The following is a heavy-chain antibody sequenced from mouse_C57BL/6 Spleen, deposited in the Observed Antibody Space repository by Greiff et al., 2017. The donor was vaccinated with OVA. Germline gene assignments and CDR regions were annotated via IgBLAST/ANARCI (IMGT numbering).Heavy chain of an antibody. D-gene: IGHD2-5*01. J-gene: IGHJ2*01. V-gene: IGHV1-72*01. Sequence: QVQLKQPGAELVKPGASVKLSCKASGYTFTSYWMHWVKQRPGRGLEWIGRIDPNSGGTKYNEKFKSKATLTVDKPSSTAYMQLSSLTSEDSAVYYCARDSNYYFDYWGQGTTLTVSS. CDR1: GYTFTSYW. CDR2: IDPNSGGT. CDR3: ARDSNYYFDY.